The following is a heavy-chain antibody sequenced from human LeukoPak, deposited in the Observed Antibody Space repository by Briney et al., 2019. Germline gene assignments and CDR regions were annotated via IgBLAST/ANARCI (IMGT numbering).Heavy chain of an antibody. J-gene: IGHJ6*03. CDR1: GFTFSSYW. CDR2: ISSDEIST. Sequence: GGSLRLSCAGPGFTFSSYWMLWVRQAPGEGLVWFSRISSDEISTNYAASVRGRFTISRDNAKNTLYLQMDSLRAEDTAVYYCAKAGGTTGSMRFYMDVWGKGTTVTVSS. CDR3: AKAGGTTGSMRFYMDV. V-gene: IGHV3-74*01. D-gene: IGHD1-1*01.